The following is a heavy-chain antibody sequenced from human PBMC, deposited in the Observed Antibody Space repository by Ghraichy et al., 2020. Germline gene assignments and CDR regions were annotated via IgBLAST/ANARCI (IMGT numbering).Heavy chain of an antibody. V-gene: IGHV3-53*01. CDR1: GFTVSSNY. CDR2: IYSGGST. Sequence: GGSLRLSCAASGFTVSSNYMSWVRQAPGKGLEWVSVIYSGGSTYYADSVKGRFTISKDNSKNTLYLQMNSLRAEDTAVYYCASNTGSSVRNGLDYWGQGTLVTVSS. J-gene: IGHJ4*02. CDR3: ASNTGSSVRNGLDY. D-gene: IGHD3-10*01.